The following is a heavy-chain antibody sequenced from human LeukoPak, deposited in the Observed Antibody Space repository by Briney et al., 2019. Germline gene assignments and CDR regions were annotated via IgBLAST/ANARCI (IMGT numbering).Heavy chain of an antibody. J-gene: IGHJ4*02. D-gene: IGHD6-13*01. CDR3: ARGQLVHYFDY. V-gene: IGHV1-46*01. CDR1: GYTFTSYY. CDR2: INPSGGST. Sequence: GESLKISCKGFGYTFTSYYMHWVRQAPGQGLEWMGIINPSGGSTSYAQKFQGRVTMTRDTSTSTVYMELSSLRSEDTAVYYCARGQLVHYFDYWGQGTLVTVSS.